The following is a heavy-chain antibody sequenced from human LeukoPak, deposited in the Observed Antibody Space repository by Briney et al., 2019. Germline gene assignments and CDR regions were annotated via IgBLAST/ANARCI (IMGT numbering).Heavy chain of an antibody. CDR3: AKGWFGELLFDY. CDR2: ISSSSSYT. Sequence: GGSLRLSCAASGFTFSDYYMSWIRQAPGKGLEWVSYISSSSSYTNYADSVKGRFTISRDNSKNRLYLQMNSLRAEDTAVYYCAKGWFGELLFDYSGQGILVTVSS. D-gene: IGHD3-10*01. V-gene: IGHV3-11*05. J-gene: IGHJ4*02. CDR1: GFTFSDYY.